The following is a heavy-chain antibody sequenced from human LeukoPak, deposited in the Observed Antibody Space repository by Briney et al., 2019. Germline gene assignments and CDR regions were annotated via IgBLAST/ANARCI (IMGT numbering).Heavy chain of an antibody. CDR1: GFTFSSYG. CDR3: AKVRVAVAFDAFDI. V-gene: IGHV3-30*18. J-gene: IGHJ3*02. D-gene: IGHD6-19*01. Sequence: GGSLRLSCAASGFTFSSYGMHWVRQAPGKGLEWVAVISYDGSNKYYADSVKGRFTISRDNSKNTLYLQMNSLRAEDTAVYYCAKVRVAVAFDAFDIWGQGTMVTVSS. CDR2: ISYDGSNK.